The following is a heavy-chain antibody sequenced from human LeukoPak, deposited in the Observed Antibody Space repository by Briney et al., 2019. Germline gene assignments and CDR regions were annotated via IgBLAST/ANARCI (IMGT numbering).Heavy chain of an antibody. D-gene: IGHD1-1*01. CDR2: LRGDGST. J-gene: IGHJ4*02. Sequence: GGSLRFSCAASGFTFSSCAMSWVRQAPARGLEWVSSLRGDGSTFYADSVKGRFTLSRDESRNTVYFQLNSLRVEDTAVYYCAKASWVSNGDAVLWGQGTLVTVFS. CDR1: GFTFSSCA. V-gene: IGHV3-23*01. CDR3: AKASWVSNGDAVL.